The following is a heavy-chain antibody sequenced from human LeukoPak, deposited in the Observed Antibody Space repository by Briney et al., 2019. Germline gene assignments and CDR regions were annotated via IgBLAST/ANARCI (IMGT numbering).Heavy chain of an antibody. CDR3: ARRRSLAAYSAGSDNWLDS. D-gene: IGHD4-11*01. J-gene: IGHJ5*01. V-gene: IGHV4-59*08. CDR2: IFYSGST. Sequence: SETLSLTCTVSGDSFNTDNWNWIRQSPGKGLEWIGYIFYSGSTNYNPSFQSRVTISVDTSKNQFSLRLTSVTAADTAVYYCARRRSLAAYSAGSDNWLDSWAREPWSPSPQ. CDR1: GDSFNTDN.